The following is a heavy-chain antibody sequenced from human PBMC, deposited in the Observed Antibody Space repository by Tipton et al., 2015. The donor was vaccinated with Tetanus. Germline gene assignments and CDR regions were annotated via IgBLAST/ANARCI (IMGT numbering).Heavy chain of an antibody. J-gene: IGHJ4*02. CDR2: IYTSGST. CDR1: GDSISSFY. V-gene: IGHV4-4*07. Sequence: TLSLTCSVSGDSISSFYWSWIRQPAGKGLEWIGRIYTSGSTNYNPSLKSRVTMSVDTSKRQFSLKLNSVTAADTAVYYCARGWGSSWYYFDYWGQGKQVSVSS. D-gene: IGHD6-13*01. CDR3: ARGWGSSWYYFDY.